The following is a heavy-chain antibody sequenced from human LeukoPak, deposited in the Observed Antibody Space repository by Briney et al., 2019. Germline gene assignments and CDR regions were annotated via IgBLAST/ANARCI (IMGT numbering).Heavy chain of an antibody. J-gene: IGHJ4*02. CDR3: ARDILPGYIGEGLDY. CDR2: IVRSSGFI. D-gene: IGHD3-9*01. V-gene: IGHV3-21*01. CDR1: GFTFSTYS. Sequence: GGSLRLSCAASGFTFSTYSMNWVRQAPGKGLEWVSSIVRSSGFIYYAVSVRGRFTISRDNAKNSLYLHMSSLRAEDTAVYYCARDILPGYIGEGLDYWGQGTLVTVSS.